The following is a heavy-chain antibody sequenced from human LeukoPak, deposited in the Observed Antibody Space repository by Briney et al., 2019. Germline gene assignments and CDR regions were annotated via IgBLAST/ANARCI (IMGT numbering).Heavy chain of an antibody. J-gene: IGHJ3*02. CDR1: GGSFSGYY. D-gene: IGHD6-13*01. CDR3: ARGWGSSWYPGAFDI. V-gene: IGHV4-34*01. CDR2: INHSGST. Sequence: SETLSLTCAVYGGSFSGYYWSWIRQPPGKGLEWIREINHSGSTNYNPSLKSRVTISVDTSKNQFSLKLSSVTAADTAVYYCARGWGSSWYPGAFDIWGQGTMVTVSS.